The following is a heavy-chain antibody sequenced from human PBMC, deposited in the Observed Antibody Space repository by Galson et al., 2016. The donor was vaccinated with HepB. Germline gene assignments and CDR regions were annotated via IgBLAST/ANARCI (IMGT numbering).Heavy chain of an antibody. CDR3: GSELRFSAGSYYVGMDV. V-gene: IGHV4-59*01. J-gene: IGHJ6*02. D-gene: IGHD3-3*01. Sequence: LSLTCAVSGGFISSYYWSWIRQPPGKGLEWIGYIYYTGNTNYNPSLKCRVTISVDTSKNQFSLKLSSVTAADTAVYYCGSELRFSAGSYYVGMDVWGLGTTVIVSS. CDR2: IYYTGNT. CDR1: GGFISSYY.